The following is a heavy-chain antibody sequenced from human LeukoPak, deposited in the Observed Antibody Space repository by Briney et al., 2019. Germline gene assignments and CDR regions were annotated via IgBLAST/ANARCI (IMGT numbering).Heavy chain of an antibody. J-gene: IGHJ4*02. CDR1: GFTFSSYA. D-gene: IGHD5-18*01. CDR3: AREAFGQLWFDY. V-gene: IGHV3-30-3*01. CDR2: ISYDGSNK. Sequence: GRSLRLSCAASGFTFSSYAMHWVRQAPGKGLEWVAVISYDGSNKYYADSVKGRFTISRDNSKDTLYLQMNSLRAEGTAVYYCAREAFGQLWFDYWGQGTLVTVSS.